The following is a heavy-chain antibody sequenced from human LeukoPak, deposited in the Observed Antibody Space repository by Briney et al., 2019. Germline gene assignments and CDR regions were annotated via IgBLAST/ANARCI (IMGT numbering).Heavy chain of an antibody. J-gene: IGHJ4*02. CDR3: ARIGVTSFDY. CDR1: GFTVSTNY. CDR2: ISSSSSTI. V-gene: IGHV3-48*01. Sequence: GGSLRLSCAASGFTVSTNYMTWVRQAPGKGLEWVSYISSSSSTIYYADSVKGRFTISRDNAKNSLYLQMNGLRAEDTAVYYCARIGVTSFDYWGQGTLVTVSS. D-gene: IGHD3-10*01.